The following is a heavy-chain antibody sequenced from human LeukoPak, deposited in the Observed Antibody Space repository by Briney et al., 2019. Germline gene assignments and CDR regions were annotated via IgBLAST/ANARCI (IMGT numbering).Heavy chain of an antibody. Sequence: ASVKVSCKASGYTFTDYGFSWVRQAPGQGLEWMGWISAYNGHTNYPQKLQGRVTMTTDTSTSTAYMELRSLRSDDTAVYYCARDGRSDYTTFYYSYYMDVWGKGTTVTASS. CDR3: ARDGRSDYTTFYYSYYMDV. CDR1: GYTFTDYG. J-gene: IGHJ6*03. V-gene: IGHV1-18*01. D-gene: IGHD4-11*01. CDR2: ISAYNGHT.